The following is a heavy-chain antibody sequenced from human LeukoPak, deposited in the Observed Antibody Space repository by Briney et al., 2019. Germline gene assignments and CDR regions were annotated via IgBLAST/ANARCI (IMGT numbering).Heavy chain of an antibody. V-gene: IGHV3-21*01. CDR1: GFTFSSYS. CDR3: ARGHYDVLASSYKWTPDY. Sequence: GGSLRHSCAASGFTFSSYSMNWVRQAPGKGLEWVSSISSSSSYIYYADSVKGRFTTSRDNAKNSLSLQLNTLRVEDTAIYYCARGHYDVLASSYKWTPDYWGQGTLVTVSS. CDR2: ISSSSSYI. D-gene: IGHD3-9*01. J-gene: IGHJ4*02.